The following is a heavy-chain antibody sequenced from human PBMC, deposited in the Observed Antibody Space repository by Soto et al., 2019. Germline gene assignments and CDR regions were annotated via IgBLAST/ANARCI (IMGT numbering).Heavy chain of an antibody. V-gene: IGHV3-53*04. CDR2: IYSGGST. CDR1: GFTVSSNY. CDR3: ARVAEWLRPWYYFDY. Sequence: GGSLRLSCAASGFTVSSNYMSWVRQAPGKGLEWVSVIYSGGSTYYADSVKGRFTISRHNSKNTLYLQMNSLRAEDTAVYYCARVAEWLRPWYYFDYWGQGTLVTVSS. J-gene: IGHJ4*02. D-gene: IGHD5-12*01.